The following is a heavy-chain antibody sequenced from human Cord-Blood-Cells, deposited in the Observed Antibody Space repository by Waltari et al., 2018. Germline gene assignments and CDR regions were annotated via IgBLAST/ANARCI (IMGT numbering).Heavy chain of an antibody. V-gene: IGHV1-8*01. Sequence: QVQLVQSGDEVKKPGASVKVSCKASGSPFTSYDINWVRQATGQGLEWMGWMNPNSGNTGYAQKFQGRVTMTRNTSISTAYMELSSLRSEDTAVYYCASTNPRTGDWYFDLWGRGTLVTVSS. J-gene: IGHJ2*01. CDR3: ASTNPRTGDWYFDL. CDR2: MNPNSGNT. D-gene: IGHD7-27*01. CDR1: GSPFTSYD.